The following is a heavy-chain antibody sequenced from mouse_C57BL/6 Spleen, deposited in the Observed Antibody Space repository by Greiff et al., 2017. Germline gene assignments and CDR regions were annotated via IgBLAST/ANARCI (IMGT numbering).Heavy chain of an antibody. V-gene: IGHV1-85*01. Sequence: QVQLQQSGPELVKPGASVKLSCKASGYTFTSYDINWVKQRPGQGLEWIGWIYPRDGSTKYNEKFKGKATLTVATSSSTAYMELHSLPSEDSAVYFCARFDYDGGDYFDYWGQGTTLTVSS. CDR3: ARFDYDGGDYFDY. D-gene: IGHD2-4*01. CDR1: GYTFTSYD. J-gene: IGHJ2*01. CDR2: IYPRDGST.